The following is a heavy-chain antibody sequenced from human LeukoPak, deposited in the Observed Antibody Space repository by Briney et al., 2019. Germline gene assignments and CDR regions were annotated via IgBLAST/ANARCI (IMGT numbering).Heavy chain of an antibody. J-gene: IGHJ4*02. V-gene: IGHV4-30-4*07. D-gene: IGHD4-17*01. CDR3: AGSQGTTVTPHTFDH. CDR2: VYYSGSP. CDR1: GGSISSNGYS. Sequence: PSETLSLTCAVSGGSISSNGYSWSWIRQPPGKGLEWIGYVYYSGSPYSNPSLKSRVTISLDTSKNQFSLRLTSVTAADTAVYYCAGSQGTTVTPHTFDHWGQGTLVTVSS.